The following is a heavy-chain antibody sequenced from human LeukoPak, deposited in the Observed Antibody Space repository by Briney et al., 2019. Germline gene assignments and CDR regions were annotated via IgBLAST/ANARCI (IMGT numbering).Heavy chain of an antibody. CDR2: IYTSVST. Sequence: SETLSLTCTVSGGSISSYYWSWIRQPAGKGLEWIGRIYTSVSTNYNPSLKSRVTMSVDTSKNQFSLKLSSVTAADTAVYYCARDGGYWEDCSGGSCYSDYYYYYMDVWGKGTTVTVSS. D-gene: IGHD2-15*01. CDR3: ARDGGYWEDCSGGSCYSDYYYYYMDV. V-gene: IGHV4-4*07. CDR1: GGSISSYY. J-gene: IGHJ6*03.